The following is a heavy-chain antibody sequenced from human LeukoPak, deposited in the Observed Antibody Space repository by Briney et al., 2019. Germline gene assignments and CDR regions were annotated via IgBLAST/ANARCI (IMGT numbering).Heavy chain of an antibody. D-gene: IGHD2-15*01. CDR2: IYYSGST. CDR3: ARTGYCSGGSCYTDAFDI. CDR1: GGSIRSNYY. Sequence: PSETLSLTCTVSGGSIRSNYYWSWIRQPPGKGLEWIGYIYYSGSTNYNPSLKSRVTISVDTSKNQFSLKLSSVTAADTAVYYCARTGYCSGGSCYTDAFDIWGQGTMVTVSS. V-gene: IGHV4-59*01. J-gene: IGHJ3*02.